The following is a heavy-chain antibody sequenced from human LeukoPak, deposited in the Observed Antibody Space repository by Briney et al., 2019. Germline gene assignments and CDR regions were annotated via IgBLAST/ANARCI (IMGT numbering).Heavy chain of an antibody. CDR1: GYSFTSYW. J-gene: IGHJ6*03. D-gene: IGHD2-21*02. CDR2: IYPGDSDT. V-gene: IGHV5-51*01. CDR3: ARGDTVSQNYYYMDV. Sequence: GESLKISCKGSGYSFTSYWIGWVRQMPGKGPEWMGIIYPGDSDTRYSPSFQGQVTISADKSISTAYLQWSSLKASDTAMYYCARGDTVSQNYYYMDVWGKGTTVTVSS.